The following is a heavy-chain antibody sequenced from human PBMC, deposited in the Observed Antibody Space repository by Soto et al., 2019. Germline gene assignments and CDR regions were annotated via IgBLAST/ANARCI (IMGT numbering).Heavy chain of an antibody. J-gene: IGHJ5*02. Sequence: QVQLVQSGAEVKKPGSSVKVSCKASGGTFSSYAISWVRQAPGQGLEWMGGIIPIFGTANYAQKFQGRVTITADESTSTAYMELSSLRSEDTAVYYCARGRYCICTSCKNWFDPWGQGTLVTVSS. V-gene: IGHV1-69*12. CDR3: ARGRYCICTSCKNWFDP. CDR2: IIPIFGTA. D-gene: IGHD2-2*01. CDR1: GGTFSSYA.